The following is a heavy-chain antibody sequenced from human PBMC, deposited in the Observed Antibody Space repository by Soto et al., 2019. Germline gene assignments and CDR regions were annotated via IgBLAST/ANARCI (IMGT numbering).Heavy chain of an antibody. CDR2: VYYSGST. CDR1: GGSISSGGYY. J-gene: IGHJ6*03. Sequence: QVQLQESGPGLVKPSQTLSLTCTVSGGSISSGGYYWSWIRQHPGKGLEWIGYVYYSGSTYYNPSLKSRVTILVDTSKNEFSLELSSVTAADTAVYYCARVVAATQYYYYYDMDVWGKGTTVTVSS. CDR3: ARVVAATQYYYYYDMDV. V-gene: IGHV4-31*03. D-gene: IGHD2-15*01.